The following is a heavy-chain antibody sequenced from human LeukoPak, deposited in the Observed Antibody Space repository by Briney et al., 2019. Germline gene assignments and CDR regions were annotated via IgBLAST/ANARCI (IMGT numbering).Heavy chain of an antibody. V-gene: IGHV3-48*04. CDR2: ISSSGSTI. CDR3: ARIGAGSYWYFDL. J-gene: IGHJ2*01. Sequence: GGSLRLSCAASGLTFSSYGMHWVRQAPGKGLEWVSYISSSGSTIYYADSVKGRFTISRDNAKNSLYLQMNSLRAEDTAVYYCARIGAGSYWYFDLWGRGTLVTVSS. CDR1: GLTFSSYG. D-gene: IGHD1-26*01.